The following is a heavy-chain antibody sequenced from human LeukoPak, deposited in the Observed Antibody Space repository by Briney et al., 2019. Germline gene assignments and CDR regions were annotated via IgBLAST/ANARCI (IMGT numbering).Heavy chain of an antibody. CDR1: GYTFTGYY. CDR3: AREYKESYYYYYMDV. CDR2: INPNSGGT. V-gene: IGHV1-2*02. D-gene: IGHD1-14*01. J-gene: IGHJ6*03. Sequence: ASVKVSCKASGYTFTGYYMHWVRQAPGQGLEWMGWINPNSGGTQYAQKFQGRATMTRDTSISTAYMELSRLRSDDTAVYYCAREYKESYYYYYMDVWGKGTTVTVSS.